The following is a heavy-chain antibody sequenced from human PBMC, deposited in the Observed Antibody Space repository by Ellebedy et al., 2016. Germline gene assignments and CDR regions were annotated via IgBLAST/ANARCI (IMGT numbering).Heavy chain of an antibody. D-gene: IGHD4-17*01. CDR3: ASHGDYGIY. Sequence: GESLKISXAASGFTFTGYSMNWVRQAPGKGLEWISYIRSSSDIIYYADSVKARFTISRDNAKNSLYLQMNSLRAEDTAVYYCASHGDYGIYWGQGTLVTVSS. J-gene: IGHJ4*02. V-gene: IGHV3-48*01. CDR2: IRSSSDII. CDR1: GFTFTGYS.